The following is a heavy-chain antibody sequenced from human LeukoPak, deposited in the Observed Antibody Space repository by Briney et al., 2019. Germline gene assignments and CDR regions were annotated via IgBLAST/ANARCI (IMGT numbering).Heavy chain of an antibody. CDR3: ARDRDGSGTYLFDY. CDR2: ISYHGDNK. CDR1: GFTFSSYA. Sequence: GGSLRLSCAASGFTFSSYAVHWVRQAPGKGLEWVAIISYHGDNKYYADSVKGRFTISRDNPKNTLYLQMNSLRAEDTAVYYCARDRDGSGTYLFDYWGQGTLVTVSS. J-gene: IGHJ4*02. D-gene: IGHD3-10*01. V-gene: IGHV3-30-3*01.